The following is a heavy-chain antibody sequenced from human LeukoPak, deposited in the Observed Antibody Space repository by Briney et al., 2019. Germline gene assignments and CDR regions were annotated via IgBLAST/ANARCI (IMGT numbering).Heavy chain of an antibody. J-gene: IGHJ5*02. D-gene: IGHD3-10*01. CDR2: IYYSGST. CDR3: ARDRLRYGSGSYHQPYWFDP. CDR1: GGSISSSSYY. Sequence: SETLSLTCTVSGGSISSSSYYWGWIRQPPGKGLEWIGSIYYSGSTYYNPSLKSRVTISVDTSKNQFSLKLSSVTAADTAVYYCARDRLRYGSGSYHQPYWFDPWGQGTLVTVSS. V-gene: IGHV4-39*07.